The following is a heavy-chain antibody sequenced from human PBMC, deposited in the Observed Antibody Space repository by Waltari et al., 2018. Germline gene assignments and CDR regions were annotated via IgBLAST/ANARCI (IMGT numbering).Heavy chain of an antibody. CDR2: MYYRGGS. CDR3: ARAFGSGSYAWFDS. D-gene: IGHD3-10*01. CDR1: GDSVTSGSYY. J-gene: IGHJ5*01. V-gene: IGHV4-39*01. Sequence: QLQLQESGPGLVKPSETLSLTCSVSGDSVTSGSYYWGWIRQPPRKGLEWIGIMYYRGGSYSNPSLKSRVTISADTSKNQFSRKRSAVAAADTAVYYCARAFGSGSYAWFDSWGQGTLVTVSS.